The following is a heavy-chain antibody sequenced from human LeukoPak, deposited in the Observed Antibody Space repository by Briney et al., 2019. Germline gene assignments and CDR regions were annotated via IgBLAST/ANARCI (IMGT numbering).Heavy chain of an antibody. Sequence: GGSLRHSCAVSGFTFSSYWMSWVREASWKGLEWVANIKQDGSEKYYADSVEGGFTISRDNGKNSLYLQMNTLRAEDTAGYYCEREGRGSYDYVWGSNRYEYYFDYWGQGTLVTVSS. D-gene: IGHD3-16*02. J-gene: IGHJ4*02. CDR1: GFTFSSYW. V-gene: IGHV3-7*01. CDR2: IKQDGSEK. CDR3: EREGRGSYDYVWGSNRYEYYFDY.